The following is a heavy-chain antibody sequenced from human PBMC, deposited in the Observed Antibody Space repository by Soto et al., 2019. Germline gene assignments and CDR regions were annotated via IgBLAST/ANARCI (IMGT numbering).Heavy chain of an antibody. CDR2: INSDGSST. Sequence: GGSLRLSCAASGFTFSSYWMHWVRQAPGKGLVWVSRINSDGSSTRYADSVKGRFTISRDNAKNTLYLQMNSLRAEDTAVYYCARDPYYYGMAVWGQGTTVTVSS. CDR1: GFTFSSYW. J-gene: IGHJ6*02. CDR3: ARDPYYYGMAV. V-gene: IGHV3-74*01.